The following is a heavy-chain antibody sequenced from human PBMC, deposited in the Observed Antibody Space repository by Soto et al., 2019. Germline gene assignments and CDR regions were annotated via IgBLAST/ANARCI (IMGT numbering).Heavy chain of an antibody. CDR2: IFHSGST. J-gene: IGHJ6*02. CDR1: GGSINSGDYY. Sequence: SETLSLTCTVSGGSINSGDYYWTWVRQPPGKGLEWIGNIFHSGSTYYTPSLQSRVTISLDTSKNHFSLKLSSVTPADTVVYYCARDRYYGSGTYYNFYSGMDVWGQGTTVTVSS. V-gene: IGHV4-30-4*01. D-gene: IGHD3-10*01. CDR3: ARDRYYGSGTYYNFYSGMDV.